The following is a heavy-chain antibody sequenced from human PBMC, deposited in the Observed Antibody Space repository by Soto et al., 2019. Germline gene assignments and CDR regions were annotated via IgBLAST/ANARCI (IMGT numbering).Heavy chain of an antibody. CDR1: GFTFSSFA. D-gene: IGHD5-18*01. CDR3: AKHHGYRSLSGMDV. J-gene: IGHJ6*02. CDR2: ISGSGGST. Sequence: GGSLRLSCAASGFTFSSFAMSWVRQAPGKGLEWVSSISGSGGSTYYADSVKGRFTISRDNSKNTLFLQMNSLRAEDTAVYYRAKHHGYRSLSGMDVWGQGTTVTVSS. V-gene: IGHV3-23*01.